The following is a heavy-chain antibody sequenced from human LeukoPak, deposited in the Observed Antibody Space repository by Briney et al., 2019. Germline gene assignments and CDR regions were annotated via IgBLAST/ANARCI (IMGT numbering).Heavy chain of an antibody. CDR1: GFTFSSYW. CDR2: IKEDGSEK. Sequence: GGSLRLSCAASGFTFSSYWMSWIRRAPGKGLEWVANIKEDGSEKYYVDSVRGRFTISRDNAKNSLSLQMNSLRAEDTAVYYCARDPYDFLTGRYSGSGGDYWGQGTLVTVSS. CDR3: ARDPYDFLTGRYSGSGGDY. V-gene: IGHV3-7*01. J-gene: IGHJ4*02. D-gene: IGHD3-9*01.